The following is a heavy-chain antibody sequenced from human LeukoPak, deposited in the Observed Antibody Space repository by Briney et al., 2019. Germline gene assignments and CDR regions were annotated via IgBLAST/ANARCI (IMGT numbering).Heavy chain of an antibody. J-gene: IGHJ6*02. Sequence: GASVKVSCKASGYTFTSYDINWVRQATGQGLEWMGWMNPNSGNTGYAQKFQGRVTMTRNTSISTAYMELSSLRSEDTAMYYCAVMTTGLYYYYGMDVWGQGTTVTVSS. CDR1: GYTFTSYD. CDR2: MNPNSGNT. V-gene: IGHV1-8*01. CDR3: AVMTTGLYYYYGMDV. D-gene: IGHD4-11*01.